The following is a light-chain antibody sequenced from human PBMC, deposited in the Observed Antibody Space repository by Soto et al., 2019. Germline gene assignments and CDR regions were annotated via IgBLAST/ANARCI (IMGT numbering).Light chain of an antibody. CDR3: T. Sequence: EVEMTQSPGTLSVSAGESATLSCRASLSVSSNVAWYQQKPGQAPRLLIYGASTRATGIPARFSGSGSGTEFSLTISSLQCQQYNDRPKTFGQGTKVEIK. CDR1: LSVSSN. J-gene: IGKJ1*01. V-gene: IGKV3-15*01. CDR2: GAS.